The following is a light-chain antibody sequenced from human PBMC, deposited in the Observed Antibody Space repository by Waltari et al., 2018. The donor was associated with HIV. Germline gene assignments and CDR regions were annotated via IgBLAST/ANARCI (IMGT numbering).Light chain of an antibody. CDR2: DVN. CDR1: ISDIGIYDC. V-gene: IGLV2-14*01. J-gene: IGLJ2*01. CDR3: SSYTDSDTLL. Sequence: QSALTQPASVSGPPGQSITIACTGAISDIGIYDCGPWYQKYPGRAPQLIIYDVNTRPSGISNRFSGSKSGNTASLTISALQGDDEADYYCSSYTDSDTLLFGGGTKLTVL.